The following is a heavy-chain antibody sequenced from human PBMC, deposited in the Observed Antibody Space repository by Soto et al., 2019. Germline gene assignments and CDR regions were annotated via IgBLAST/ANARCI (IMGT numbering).Heavy chain of an antibody. CDR2: MNPNSGNT. D-gene: IGHD3-10*01. J-gene: IGHJ5*02. V-gene: IGHV1-8*01. CDR3: PTGSFYASGSPFEP. CDR1: GYTFTSYD. Sequence: QVQLVQSGAEVKKPGASVKVSCKASGYTFTSYDINWVRQATGQGLEWMGWMNPNSGNTGYAQKFQGRVTMTMNTSISTAYRELRSLRSMDMAVYYCPTGSFYASGSPFEPWGPGNLVTVSS.